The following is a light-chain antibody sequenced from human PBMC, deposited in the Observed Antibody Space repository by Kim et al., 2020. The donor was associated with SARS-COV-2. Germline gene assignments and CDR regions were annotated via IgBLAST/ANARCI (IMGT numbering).Light chain of an antibody. CDR1: QGISSY. V-gene: IGKV1-8*01. CDR2: ASS. CDR3: PQYYSYPLT. J-gene: IGKJ1*01. Sequence: AIRMTQSPSSFSASTGDRVTITCRASQGISSYLAWYQQKPGKAPSLLIYASSTLQSGFPSRFSGSGSGTDFTLTISCLQSEDFATYYCPQYYSYPLTFGQGTKVDIK.